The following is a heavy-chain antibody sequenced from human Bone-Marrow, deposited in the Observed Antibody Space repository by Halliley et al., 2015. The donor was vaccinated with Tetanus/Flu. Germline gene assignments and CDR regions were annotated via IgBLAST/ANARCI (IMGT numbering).Heavy chain of an antibody. Sequence: TRISIGGGSTSYADSVKGRFTISRDYAKNTMYLQMDNLRAEDTAVYYCATGGGYSNYRWHGMDVWGQGTTVTVSS. CDR2: ISIGGGST. D-gene: IGHD4-4*01. CDR3: ATGGGYSNYRWHGMDV. J-gene: IGHJ6*02. V-gene: IGHV3-74*01.